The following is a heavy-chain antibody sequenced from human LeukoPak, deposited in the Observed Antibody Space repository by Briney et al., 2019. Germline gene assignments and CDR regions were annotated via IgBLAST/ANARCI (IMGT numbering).Heavy chain of an antibody. D-gene: IGHD6-25*01. CDR1: GGTFSSYA. Sequence: GSSVKVSCKASGGTFSSYAISWVRQAPGQGLEWMGRIIPILGIANYAQKFQGRVTITADKSTSTAYMELSSLRSEDTAVYYCARLEGRGYDTGGGGQGTLVTVSS. J-gene: IGHJ1*01. CDR3: ARLEGRGYDTGG. V-gene: IGHV1-69*04. CDR2: IIPILGIA.